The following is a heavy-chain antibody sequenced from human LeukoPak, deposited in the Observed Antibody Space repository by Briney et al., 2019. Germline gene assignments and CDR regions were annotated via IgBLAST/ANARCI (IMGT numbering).Heavy chain of an antibody. D-gene: IGHD2-2*01. CDR2: IYSGGSI. CDR3: ASHCSSTSCRLYYYYMDV. CDR1: GFTVSSNY. Sequence: GGPLRLSCAASGFTVSSNYMSWVRQAPGKGLEWVSVIYSGGSIYYADSVKGRFTISRDNSKNTLYLQMNSLRAEDTAVYYCASHCSSTSCRLYYYYMDVWGRGTTVTVSS. J-gene: IGHJ6*03. V-gene: IGHV3-53*01.